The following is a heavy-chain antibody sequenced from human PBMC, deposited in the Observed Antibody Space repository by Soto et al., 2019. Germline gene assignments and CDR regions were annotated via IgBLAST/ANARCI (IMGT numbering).Heavy chain of an antibody. Sequence: QVQLVQSGAEVKKPGSSVKVSCKASGGTFSSYAISWVRQAPGQGLEWMGGIIPIFGTANYAQKFQGRVTITADESXXTXYXXLSSLRSEDTAVYYCAREGDTMIVVAQARYYGMDVWGQGTTVTVSS. CDR1: GGTFSSYA. J-gene: IGHJ6*02. V-gene: IGHV1-69*12. CDR3: AREGDTMIVVAQARYYGMDV. D-gene: IGHD3-22*01. CDR2: IIPIFGTA.